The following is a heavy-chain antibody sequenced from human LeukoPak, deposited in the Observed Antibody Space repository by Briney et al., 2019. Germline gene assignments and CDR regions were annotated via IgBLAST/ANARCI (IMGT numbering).Heavy chain of an antibody. V-gene: IGHV4-38-2*01. Sequence: SETLSLTCAVSGYSISRGYHWCWIRQPPGKGLEWTGSIHHSGSTYYNSSLKSRVTISVDTSKNQFSLKVSSVTAADTAVYYCARVDWNPDYWGQGTLVTVSS. CDR1: GYSISRGYH. CDR2: IHHSGST. J-gene: IGHJ4*02. CDR3: ARVDWNPDY. D-gene: IGHD1-1*01.